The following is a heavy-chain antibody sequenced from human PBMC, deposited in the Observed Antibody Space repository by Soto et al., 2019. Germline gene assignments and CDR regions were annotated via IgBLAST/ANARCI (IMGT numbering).Heavy chain of an antibody. CDR3: ARGFPTGGYHNGNWFDP. J-gene: IGHJ5*02. CDR2: IYYSVST. Sequence: PSETLCLTCTIPSGSITISSYYCVWIRQPPGKRLEWIGSIYYSVSTSSNPSLRSRVTISVDTSKNQFSLKLSSVTAADTAVFYCARGFPTGGYHNGNWFDPWGQGTLVTVS. CDR1: SGSITISSYY. V-gene: IGHV4-39*01. D-gene: IGHD1-26*01.